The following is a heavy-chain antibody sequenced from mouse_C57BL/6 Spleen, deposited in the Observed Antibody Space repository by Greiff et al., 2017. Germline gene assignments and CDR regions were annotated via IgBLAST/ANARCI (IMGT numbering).Heavy chain of an antibody. CDR2: ISYSGST. V-gene: IGHV3-8*01. CDR3: ARRTRGDWYFDV. CDR1: GYSITSDY. J-gene: IGHJ1*03. Sequence: EVMLVESGPGLAKPSQTLSLTCSVTGYSITSDYWNWIRKFPGNKLEYIGYISYSGSTYYNTSLKSRISITRDTSKNHYYLQLNSVTTEDTATYYCARRTRGDWYFDVWGTGTLVTVS.